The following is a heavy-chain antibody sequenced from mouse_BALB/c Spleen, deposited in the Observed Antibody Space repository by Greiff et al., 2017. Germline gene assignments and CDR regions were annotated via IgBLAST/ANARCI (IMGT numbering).Heavy chain of an antibody. D-gene: IGHD2-4*01. J-gene: IGHJ3*01. CDR2: ISSGSSTI. CDR1: GFTFSSFG. CDR3: ARSGIYYDYDGGFAY. Sequence: EVHLVESGGGLVQPGGSRKLSCAASGFTFSSFGMHWVRQAPEKGLEWVAYISSGSSTIYYADTVKGRFTISRDNPKNTLFLQMTSLRSEDTAMYYCARSGIYYDYDGGFAYWGQGTLVTVSA. V-gene: IGHV5-17*02.